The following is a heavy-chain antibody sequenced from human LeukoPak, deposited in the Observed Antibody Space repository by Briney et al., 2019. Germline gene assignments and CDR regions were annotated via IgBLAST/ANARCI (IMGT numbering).Heavy chain of an antibody. V-gene: IGHV4-31*03. CDR2: IYYSGST. J-gene: IGHJ4*02. CDR3: ARDACSSTSCSFDY. CDR1: GGSISSGGYY. D-gene: IGHD2-2*01. Sequence: PSETLSLTCTVSGGSISSGGYYWSWIRQHPGKGLEWIGYIYYSGSTYYNPSLKSRVTISVDTSKNQFSLKPSSVTAADTAVYYCARDACSSTSCSFDYWGQGTLVTVSS.